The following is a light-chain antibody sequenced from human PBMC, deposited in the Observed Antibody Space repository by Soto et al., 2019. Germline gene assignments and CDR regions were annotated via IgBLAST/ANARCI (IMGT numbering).Light chain of an antibody. V-gene: IGKV3-15*01. CDR1: QSISDT. J-gene: IGKJ1*01. CDR3: QQYSKWPST. CDR2: GAY. Sequence: EKGRTQSRDAPSGPTRGRATHSHRASQSISDTLAWYQQRPGQAPRLFIYGAYTRAPGFPARFSGSVSGTDCTLTLSSLVSGHFVVDEPQQYSKWPSTLGLGTKVDIK.